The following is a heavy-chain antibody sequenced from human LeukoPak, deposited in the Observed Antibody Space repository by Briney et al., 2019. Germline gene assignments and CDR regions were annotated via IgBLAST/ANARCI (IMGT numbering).Heavy chain of an antibody. CDR3: ARGETYYYDSSGYLFDY. V-gene: IGHV3-33*01. CDR1: GFTFSSYG. J-gene: IGHJ4*02. CDR2: IWYDGSNK. Sequence: GGSLRLSCAASGFTFSSYGMHWVRQAPGKGLGWEAVIWYDGSNKYYADSVKGRFTISRDNSKNTLYLQMNSLRAEDTAVYYCARGETYYYDSSGYLFDYWGQGTLVTVSS. D-gene: IGHD3-22*01.